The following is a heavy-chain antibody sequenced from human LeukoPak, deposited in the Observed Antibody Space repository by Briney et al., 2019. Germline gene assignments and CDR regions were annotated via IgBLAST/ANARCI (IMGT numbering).Heavy chain of an antibody. CDR2: VDIDAHT. CDR3: VRQIGACAFDS. Sequence: SETLSLTCAVYGGSFSGYYWSWVRQPPGKGLEWIGGVDIDAHTSSNPSLKSRVTISADSSKNQFTLTLRSLTAADTALYYCVRQIGACAFDSWGQGTSVTVSS. V-gene: IGHV4-34*01. D-gene: IGHD2-8*01. CDR1: GGSFSGYY. J-gene: IGHJ3*01.